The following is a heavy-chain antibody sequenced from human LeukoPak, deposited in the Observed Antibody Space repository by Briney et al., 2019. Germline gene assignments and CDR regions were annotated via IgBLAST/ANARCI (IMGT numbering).Heavy chain of an antibody. CDR3: ARASIFGVVTIDY. J-gene: IGHJ4*02. V-gene: IGHV3-23*01. CDR2: LSGSGGST. CDR1: GFTFSNYA. D-gene: IGHD3-3*01. Sequence: GGSLRLSCAASGFTFSNYAMSWVRQAPGKGLEWVSALSGSGGSTYYADSVKGRFTISRDNSKNTLYLQMNSLRAEDTAVYYCARASIFGVVTIDYWGQGTLVTVSS.